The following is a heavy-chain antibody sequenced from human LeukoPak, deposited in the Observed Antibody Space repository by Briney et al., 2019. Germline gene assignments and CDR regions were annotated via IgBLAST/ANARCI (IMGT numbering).Heavy chain of an antibody. CDR3: ARAWDYYDSSGYYYEGDY. Sequence: GGSLRLSCAASGFTFSSYSMNWVRQAPGKGLEWVSYISSSSSTIYYADSVKGRFTISRDNAKNSLYLQMNSLRAEDTAVYYCARAWDYYDSSGYYYEGDYWGQGTLVTVSS. D-gene: IGHD3-22*01. J-gene: IGHJ4*02. CDR2: ISSSSSTI. V-gene: IGHV3-48*04. CDR1: GFTFSSYS.